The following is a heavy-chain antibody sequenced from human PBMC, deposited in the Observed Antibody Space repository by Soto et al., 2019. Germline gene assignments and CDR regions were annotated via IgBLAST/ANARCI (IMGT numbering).Heavy chain of an antibody. D-gene: IGHD4-4*01. CDR3: ARDLMTTVTTRRYYSYYYGMDV. Sequence: ASVKVSCKASGYTFTSYYIHWVRQAPGQGLEWMGVINPSGGSTSNAKKFQGRVTMTRDTSTSTVYIQMSSLRSEDTAVYYCARDLMTTVTTRRYYSYYYGMDVWGQGTTVTVSS. CDR2: INPSGGST. V-gene: IGHV1-46*01. CDR1: GYTFTSYY. J-gene: IGHJ6*02.